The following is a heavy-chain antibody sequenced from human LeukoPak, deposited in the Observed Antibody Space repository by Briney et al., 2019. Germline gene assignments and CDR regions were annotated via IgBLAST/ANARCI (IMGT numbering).Heavy chain of an antibody. D-gene: IGHD2-21*02. CDR2: INPHTSGT. J-gene: IGHJ4*02. Sequence: ASVKVSCKASGYSFTGYYMHWVRQAPGQGLEWMGWINPHTSGTKYAQKFQGRVTMTRDTSVNTAYMELSGLRSDDTAVYYCARDSTYCGGDCSGYWGQGVLVTVSS. CDR1: GYSFTGYY. V-gene: IGHV1-2*02. CDR3: ARDSTYCGGDCSGY.